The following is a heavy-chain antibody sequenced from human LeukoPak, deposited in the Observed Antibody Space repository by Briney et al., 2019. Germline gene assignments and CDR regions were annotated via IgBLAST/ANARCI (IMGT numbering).Heavy chain of an antibody. J-gene: IGHJ4*02. D-gene: IGHD6-13*01. V-gene: IGHV3-23*01. CDR3: AKRAAGPTYYFEY. CDR1: GFTFSSYA. CDR2: ITASGGST. Sequence: GGSLRLSCAASGFTFSSYAMSWVRQAPGKGLEWVSTITASGGSTYYADSVKGGLTISRDNSKNTLYLQMNSLRAEDAALYYCAKRAAGPTYYFEYWGQGTLVTVSS.